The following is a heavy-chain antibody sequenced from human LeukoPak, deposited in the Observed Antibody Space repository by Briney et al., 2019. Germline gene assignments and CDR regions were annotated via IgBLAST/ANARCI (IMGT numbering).Heavy chain of an antibody. D-gene: IGHD1-26*01. V-gene: IGHV1-18*01. CDR2: ISAYNGNT. J-gene: IGHJ4*02. CDR3: ARVPFGSGSQAFDY. CDR1: GYTFTSYG. Sequence: GASVEVSCKASGYTFTSYGVSWVRQAPGQGLEWMGWISAYNGNTNYAQKLQGRVTMTTDTSTSTAYMELRSLRSDDTAVYYCARVPFGSGSQAFDYWGQGTLVTVSS.